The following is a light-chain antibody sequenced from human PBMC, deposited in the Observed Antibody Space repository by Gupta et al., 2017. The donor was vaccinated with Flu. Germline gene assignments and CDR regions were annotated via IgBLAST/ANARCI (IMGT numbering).Light chain of an antibody. CDR1: QSLLHGDGKTY. J-gene: IGKJ2*01. V-gene: IGKV2D-29*01. Sequence: DIVMTQTPLSLSVTPGQPASISCKSSQSLLHGDGKTYLYWYLQKPGQPPQLLISEVSNRFSGVPDRCSSSGAGTEVILQISRVEDADVGGDYCIQAGQLPYAYGQGTKLEIK. CDR3: IQAGQLPYA. CDR2: EVS.